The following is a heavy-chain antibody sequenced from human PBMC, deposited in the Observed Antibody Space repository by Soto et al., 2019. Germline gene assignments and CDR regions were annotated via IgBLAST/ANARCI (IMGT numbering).Heavy chain of an antibody. CDR2: XXPXXGXT. D-gene: IGHD3-10*01. Sequence: LVNRAWKSAGYALTGDYVRGLRHTLGQGLEWXGWXXPXXGXTXXXQXXXGRVTMTRDTSISTAYMELSRLRSDDTAVYYCAREGYYGSGINFAPWGKGTLVTVSS. J-gene: IGHJ5*02. CDR1: GYALTGDY. V-gene: IGHV1-2*02. CDR3: AREGYYGSGINFAP.